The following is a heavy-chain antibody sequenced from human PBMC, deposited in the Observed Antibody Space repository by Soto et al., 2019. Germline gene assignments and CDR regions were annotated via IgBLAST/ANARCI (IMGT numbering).Heavy chain of an antibody. Sequence: QVQLVESGGGVVQPGRSLTLSCAASGFTFIGHAMHWVRQAPGKGLEWVAGISDDGSKKYYADFVKGRCTISRDNSNNTLFLQMNSLRTEDTAVYYCAKTTRRGYDQYYFNYWGQGSLVTVSS. CDR1: GFTFIGHA. CDR3: AKTTRRGYDQYYFNY. CDR2: ISDDGSKK. V-gene: IGHV3-30*18. D-gene: IGHD5-12*01. J-gene: IGHJ4*02.